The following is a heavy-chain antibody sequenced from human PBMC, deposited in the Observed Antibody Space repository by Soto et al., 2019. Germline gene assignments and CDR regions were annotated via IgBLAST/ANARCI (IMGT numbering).Heavy chain of an antibody. CDR1: GFTFSSYA. J-gene: IGHJ4*02. Sequence: GGSLRLSCAASGFTFSSYAMSWARQAPGKGLEWVSAISGSGGSTYYADSVKGRFTISRDNSKNTLYLQMNSLRAEDTAVYYCAKDRTRYCSGGSCYRGVDYWGQGTLVTVSS. CDR2: ISGSGGST. D-gene: IGHD2-15*01. V-gene: IGHV3-23*01. CDR3: AKDRTRYCSGGSCYRGVDY.